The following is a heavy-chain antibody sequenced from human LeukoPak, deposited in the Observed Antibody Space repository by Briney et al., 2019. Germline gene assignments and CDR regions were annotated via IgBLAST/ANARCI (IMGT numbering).Heavy chain of an antibody. J-gene: IGHJ4*02. Sequence: PGGSLRLSCAASGFTLSNYVMTWVRQAPGKGLEWVSTISGSDSSTYYADSVKGRFTISRDNSKNTLYLQMNSLRAEDTALYYCAKDRLPDGRWSLDYWGQGTLVTVSS. CDR3: AKDRLPDGRWSLDY. V-gene: IGHV3-23*01. CDR2: ISGSDSST. D-gene: IGHD6-13*01. CDR1: GFTLSNYV.